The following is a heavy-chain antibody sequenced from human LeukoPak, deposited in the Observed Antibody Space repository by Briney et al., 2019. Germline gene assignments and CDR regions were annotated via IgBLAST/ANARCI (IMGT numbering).Heavy chain of an antibody. CDR2: IYTSGNT. CDR1: GGSISSGGYY. D-gene: IGHD6-6*01. Sequence: SETLSLTCTVSGGSISSGGYYWSWIRQPAGKGLEWIGRIYTSGNTNYNPSLKSRVTISVDTSKNQFSLKLSSVTAADTAVYYCARAMSIAARLQTIFDYWGQGTLVTVSS. V-gene: IGHV4-61*02. CDR3: ARAMSIAARLQTIFDY. J-gene: IGHJ4*02.